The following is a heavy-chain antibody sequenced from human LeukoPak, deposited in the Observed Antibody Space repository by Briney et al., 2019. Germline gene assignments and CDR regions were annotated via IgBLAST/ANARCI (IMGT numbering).Heavy chain of an antibody. D-gene: IGHD6-6*01. CDR3: ARSSSSGEAVNFDY. CDR1: GGSISSGGHS. CDR2: IYYSETT. J-gene: IGHJ4*02. V-gene: IGHV4-30-2*01. Sequence: SETLSLTCAVSGGSISSGGHSWSWIRQPPGKGLEWIGYIYYSETTYYSPSLKSRVTISIDRSKNQFSLKLSSVTAADTAVYHCARSSSSGEAVNFDYWGQGTLVTVSS.